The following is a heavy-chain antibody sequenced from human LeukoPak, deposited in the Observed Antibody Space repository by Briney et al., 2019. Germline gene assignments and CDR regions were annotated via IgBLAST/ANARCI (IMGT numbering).Heavy chain of an antibody. CDR1: GGSISTGGFY. J-gene: IGHJ4*02. CDR2: IYYSGSS. Sequence: PSETLSLTCTVSGGSISTGGFYWTWIRQHPGKGLEWIGYIYYSGSSYYNPSLKSRLTMSVDTSKNQFSLKLSSVTAADTAVYYCAADSESAVAGLVRFDYWGQGILVTVSS. V-gene: IGHV4-31*03. CDR3: AADSESAVAGLVRFDY. D-gene: IGHD6-19*01.